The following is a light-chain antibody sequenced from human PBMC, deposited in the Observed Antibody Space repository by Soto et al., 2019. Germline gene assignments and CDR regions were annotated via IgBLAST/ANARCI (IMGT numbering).Light chain of an antibody. V-gene: IGLV3-25*03. CDR3: QSSDSSGTYG. J-gene: IGLJ1*01. Sequence: SYELTQPPPVSVSPGQTARITCSGDAAPNQYGYWYQQKPGQAPLLVICKDSERPLGIPERFSGSRSGTTVTWTISGVQAEDAADYYCQSSDSSGTYGFGTGSKLTVL. CDR2: KDS. CDR1: AAPNQY.